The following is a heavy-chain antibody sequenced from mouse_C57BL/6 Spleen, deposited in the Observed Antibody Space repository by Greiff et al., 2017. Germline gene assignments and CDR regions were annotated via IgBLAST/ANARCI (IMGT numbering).Heavy chain of an antibody. CDR2: INPGSGGT. V-gene: IGHV1-54*01. CDR1: GYAFTNYL. J-gene: IGHJ2*01. Sequence: VQLQQSGAELVRPGTSVKVSCKASGYAFTNYLIEWVKQRPGQGLEWIGVINPGSGGTNYNEKFKGKATRTADKSSSTAYMQLSSLTSEDSAVCFGAGGRERGLDYWGEGTTLTVSS. CDR3: AGGRERGLDY.